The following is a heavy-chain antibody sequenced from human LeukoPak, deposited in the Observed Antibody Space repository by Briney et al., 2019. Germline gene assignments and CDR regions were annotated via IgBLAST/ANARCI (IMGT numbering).Heavy chain of an antibody. V-gene: IGHV4-38-2*02. J-gene: IGHJ5*02. CDR2: INHSGST. Sequence: SETLSLTCTVSGYSISSGYFWGWIRQPPGKGLEWIGEINHSGSTNYNPSLKSRVTISVDTSKNQFSLKLSSVTAADTAVYYCARGRPRSIAARRDWFDPWGQGTLVTVSS. D-gene: IGHD6-6*01. CDR1: GYSISSGYF. CDR3: ARGRPRSIAARRDWFDP.